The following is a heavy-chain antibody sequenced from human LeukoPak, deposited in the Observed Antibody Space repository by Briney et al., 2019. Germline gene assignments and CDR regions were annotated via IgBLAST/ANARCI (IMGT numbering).Heavy chain of an antibody. CDR2: ISGSGGST. CDR3: ARTREQWQVLDY. D-gene: IGHD6-19*01. J-gene: IGHJ4*02. CDR1: GFTFSSYA. Sequence: GGSLRLSCAASGFTFSSYAMSWIRQAPGKGLEWVSAISGSGGSTYYADSVKGRFTISRDNSKNTLYLQMNSLRAEDTAVYFCARTREQWQVLDYWGQGTLVTVSS. V-gene: IGHV3-23*01.